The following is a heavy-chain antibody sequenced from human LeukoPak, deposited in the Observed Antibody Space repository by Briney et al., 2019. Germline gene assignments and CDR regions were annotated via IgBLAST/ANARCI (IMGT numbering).Heavy chain of an antibody. CDR2: IYTGGST. D-gene: IGHD4-23*01. Sequence: GSLRLSCVVSGFTVSSDYMSWVRQAPGKGLECVSLIYTGGSTYYADSVKGRFTISRDESKNTLYLQMNSLRAEDTAVYYCARDDAYGGSLDYWGQGTLVTVSS. CDR1: GFTVSSDY. J-gene: IGHJ4*02. V-gene: IGHV3-53*01. CDR3: ARDDAYGGSLDY.